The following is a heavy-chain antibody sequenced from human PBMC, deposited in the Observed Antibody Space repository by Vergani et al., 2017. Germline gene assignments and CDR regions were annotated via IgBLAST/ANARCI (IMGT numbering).Heavy chain of an antibody. CDR2: IYYSGST. V-gene: IGHV4-59*01. CDR1: GGSISSYY. J-gene: IGHJ4*02. CDR3: ARGRAVWDY. D-gene: IGHD2-8*01. Sequence: QVQLQESGPGLVKPSETLSLTCTVSGGSISSYYWSWIRQPPGKGLEWIGYIYYSGSTNYNPSLKSRVTISVDTSKNQFSLKLSSVTAADTAVYYFARGRAVWDYWGQGTLVTVSS.